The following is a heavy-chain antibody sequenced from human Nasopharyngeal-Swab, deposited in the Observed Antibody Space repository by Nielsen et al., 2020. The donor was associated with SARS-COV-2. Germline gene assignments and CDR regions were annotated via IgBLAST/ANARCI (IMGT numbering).Heavy chain of an antibody. V-gene: IGHV2-5*01. CDR2: IYWHDER. CDR1: GFSLSTSGVG. D-gene: IGHD1-14*01. J-gene: IGHJ6*02. CDR3: ARYIPTGGMDV. Sequence: SGPTLVKPTETLRLTCTFSGFSLSTSGVGVGWIRQPPGKALEWLALIYWHDERRYMPSLKSRLTISKDTSKNQVVLTMTNMDPVDTATYYCARYIPTGGMDVWGQGTTVTVSS.